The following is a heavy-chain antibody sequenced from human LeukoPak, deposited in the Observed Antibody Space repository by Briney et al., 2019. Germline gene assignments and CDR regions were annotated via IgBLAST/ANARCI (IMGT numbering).Heavy chain of an antibody. J-gene: IGHJ4*02. CDR2: IYYSGST. D-gene: IGHD3-10*01. V-gene: IGHV4-30-4*01. Sequence: SQTLSFTCTVSGGSISSGDYYWSWIRQPPGKGLEWIGYIYYSGSTYYNPSLKSRVTISVDTSKNQFSLKLSSVTAADTAVYYCARVRTYYGSGRMGLFDYWGQGTLVTVSS. CDR3: ARVRTYYGSGRMGLFDY. CDR1: GGSISSGDYY.